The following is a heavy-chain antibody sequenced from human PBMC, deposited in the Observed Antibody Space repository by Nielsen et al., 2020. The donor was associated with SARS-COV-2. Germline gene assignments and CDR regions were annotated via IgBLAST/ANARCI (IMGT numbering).Heavy chain of an antibody. CDR1: GFTFSSYE. D-gene: IGHD5-18*01. Sequence: GESLKISCAASGFTFSSYEMNWIRQAPGKGLEWVSSISTSSSYTKYADSVKGRFTISRDNAKNSLYLQMNSLRAEDTAVYYCALLCYGYGCTWDYWGQGTLVTVSS. V-gene: IGHV3-11*03. CDR3: ALLCYGYGCTWDY. J-gene: IGHJ4*02. CDR2: ISTSSSYT.